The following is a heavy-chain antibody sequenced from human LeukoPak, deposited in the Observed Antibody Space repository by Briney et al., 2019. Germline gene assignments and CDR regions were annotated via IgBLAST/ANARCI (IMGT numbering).Heavy chain of an antibody. CDR2: INPNSGGT. V-gene: IGHV1-2*02. J-gene: IGHJ6*02. Sequence: ASVKVSCRASGYTFTGYYMHWVRQAPGQGLEWMGWINPNSGGTNYAQKFQGRVTMTRDTSISTAYMELSRLRPDDTAVYYCASPTAGYCSSTSCYYGMDVWGQGTTVTVSS. CDR3: ASPTAGYCSSTSCYYGMDV. D-gene: IGHD2-2*01. CDR1: GYTFTGYY.